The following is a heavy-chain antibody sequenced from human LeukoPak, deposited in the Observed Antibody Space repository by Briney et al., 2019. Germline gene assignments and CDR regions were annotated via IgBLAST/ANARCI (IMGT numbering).Heavy chain of an antibody. V-gene: IGHV3-48*01. CDR1: GFTFSSYS. CDR2: ISSSSSAI. J-gene: IGHJ3*01. Sequence: GGSLRLSCAASGFTFSSYSMNWVRQAPGKGLEWVSYISSSSSAIYYADSVRGRFIISRDNSKNTLYLQMNSLRAEDTALYYCAKKKFNSGLLDAFDVWGQGTMVTVSS. D-gene: IGHD1-26*01. CDR3: AKKKFNSGLLDAFDV.